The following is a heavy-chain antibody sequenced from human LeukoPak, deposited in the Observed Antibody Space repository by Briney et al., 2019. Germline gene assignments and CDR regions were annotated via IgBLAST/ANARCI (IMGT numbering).Heavy chain of an antibody. V-gene: IGHV3-74*01. J-gene: IGHJ4*02. CDR1: GFMLRSTW. CDR3: ARVYETNGYLY. D-gene: IGHD3-22*01. CDR2: INSDATST. Sequence: GGSLRLSCSASGFMLRSTWMHWVRQAPGKGLVWVSRINSDATSTSYADSVRGRFTISRDDAKNTMYLQMNSLRVEDTAVYYCARVYETNGYLYWGQGSLVTVSS.